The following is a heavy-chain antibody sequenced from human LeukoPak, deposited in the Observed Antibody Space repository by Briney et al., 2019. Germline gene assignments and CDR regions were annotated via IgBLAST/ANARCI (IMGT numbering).Heavy chain of an antibody. Sequence: PGGSLRLSCAASGFTFDDYAMHWVRQAPGKGLEWVSGISWNSGSIGYADSVKGRFTISRDNAKNSLYLQMNSLRAEDTAMYYCAREGLYYATTGRPFDYWGQGTLVTVSS. CDR2: ISWNSGSI. J-gene: IGHJ4*02. CDR1: GFTFDDYA. CDR3: AREGLYYATTGRPFDY. D-gene: IGHD1-26*01. V-gene: IGHV3-9*01.